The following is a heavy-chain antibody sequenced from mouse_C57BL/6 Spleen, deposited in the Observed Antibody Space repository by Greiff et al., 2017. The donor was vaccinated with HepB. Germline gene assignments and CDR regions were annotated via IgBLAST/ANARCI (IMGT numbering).Heavy chain of an antibody. CDR1: GYTFTSYT. J-gene: IGHJ2*01. Sequence: QVQLQQSGAELARPGASVKMSCKASGYTFTSYTMHWVKQRPGQGLEWIGYINPSSGYTKYNQKFKDKATLNADKSSSTAYMQLSSLTSEDSAVYYCAFYDYDYFDYWGQGTTLTVSS. V-gene: IGHV1-4*01. D-gene: IGHD2-4*01. CDR3: AFYDYDYFDY. CDR2: INPSSGYT.